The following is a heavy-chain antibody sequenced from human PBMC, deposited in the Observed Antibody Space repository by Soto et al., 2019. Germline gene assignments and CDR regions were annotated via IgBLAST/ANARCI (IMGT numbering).Heavy chain of an antibody. CDR2: INAGNGNT. J-gene: IGHJ6*02. V-gene: IGHV1-3*01. CDR1: GYAFTTYA. Sequence: GASVKVSCKASGYAFTTYAIHWVRQAPGQRLEWMGWINAGNGNTKYSQKLQGRVTITRDKSTSTAYMELTSLRSEDTAIYYCARAPASCGADCYPGNLYYYYGMDVWGQGTTVTVSS. D-gene: IGHD2-21*02. CDR3: ARAPASCGADCYPGNLYYYYGMDV.